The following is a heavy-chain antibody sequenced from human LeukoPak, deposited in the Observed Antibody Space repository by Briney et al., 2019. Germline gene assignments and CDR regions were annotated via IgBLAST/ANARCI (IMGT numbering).Heavy chain of an antibody. D-gene: IGHD6-13*01. Sequence: GRSLRLSCAASGFTFSSYGTHWVRQAPGKGLEWVAVISYDGSKKFYADSVKGRFTISRDNSENTLYLQMNSLRAEDTAVYYCARVRGTYSSNWFSDYWGQGTLVTVSS. V-gene: IGHV3-30*03. CDR2: ISYDGSKK. CDR3: ARVRGTYSSNWFSDY. CDR1: GFTFSSYG. J-gene: IGHJ4*02.